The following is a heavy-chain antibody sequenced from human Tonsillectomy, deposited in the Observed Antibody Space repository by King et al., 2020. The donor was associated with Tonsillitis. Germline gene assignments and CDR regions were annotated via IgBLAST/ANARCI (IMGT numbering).Heavy chain of an antibody. CDR1: GYSFTSYW. CDR3: ARRGAAADFDY. V-gene: IGHV5-51*01. Sequence: VQLVESGAEVRKPGESLKISCKGSGYSFTSYWIGWVRRMPGKGLEWMGIIYPGDSDTRYGPSFQGHGTISADKSISTAYLQWSTLKASDTAMYYCARRGAAADFDYWGQGTLVTVSS. J-gene: IGHJ4*02. CDR2: IYPGDSDT. D-gene: IGHD6-13*01.